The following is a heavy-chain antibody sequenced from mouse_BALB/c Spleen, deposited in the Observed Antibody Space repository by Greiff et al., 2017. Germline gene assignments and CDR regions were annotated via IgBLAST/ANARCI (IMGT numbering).Heavy chain of an antibody. CDR2: ISNGGGSA. Sequence: DVMLVESGGGLVQPGGSLKLSCAASGFTFSSYTMSWVRQTPEKRLEWVAYISNGGGSAYYPDTVKGRFTISRDNAKNTLYLQMSSLKSEDTAMYYCARSYGFSFAYWGQGTLVTVSA. CDR3: ARSYGFSFAY. V-gene: IGHV5-12-2*01. D-gene: IGHD2-2*01. CDR1: GFTFSSYT. J-gene: IGHJ3*01.